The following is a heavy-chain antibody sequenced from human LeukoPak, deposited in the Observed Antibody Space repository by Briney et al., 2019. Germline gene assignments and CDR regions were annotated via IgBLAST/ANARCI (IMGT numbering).Heavy chain of an antibody. J-gene: IGHJ5*02. CDR1: GGSISGYY. CDR2: IHSTGSS. D-gene: IGHD2-2*01. V-gene: IGHV4-4*07. Sequence: SETLSLTCSVSGGSISGYYWGCFRQAAGKGLEWIGRIHSTGSSNYNPSLKSRLTMSVDTSKNQFSLSLTSVTAADTAVYYCARDLPSAYCSSTTCYFNWFDPWGQGTLVTVSS. CDR3: ARDLPSAYCSSTTCYFNWFDP.